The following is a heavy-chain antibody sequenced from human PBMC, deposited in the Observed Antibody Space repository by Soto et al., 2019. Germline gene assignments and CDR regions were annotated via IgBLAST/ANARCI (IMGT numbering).Heavy chain of an antibody. Sequence: PXGALSLPCSVSKGSISGFYWTWIRQPPGKILEWIGYIHYSGRTDYNPSLTSRATMSVDTSKNQFSLNLKSITAADTAVYYCVRVGVGIGNHFDSWGRGTLVTVSS. CDR1: KGSISGFY. V-gene: IGHV4-59*12. J-gene: IGHJ4*02. CDR2: IHYSGRT. D-gene: IGHD1-26*01. CDR3: VRVGVGIGNHFDS.